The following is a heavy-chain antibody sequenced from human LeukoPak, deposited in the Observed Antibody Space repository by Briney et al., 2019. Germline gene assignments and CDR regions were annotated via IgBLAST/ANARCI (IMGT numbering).Heavy chain of an antibody. CDR3: ARIVYMGYYYYMDV. D-gene: IGHD1-14*01. V-gene: IGHV4-39*07. CDR1: GGSISSSSHY. CDR2: IYYSGST. Sequence: SETLSLTCTVSGGSISSSSHYWGWIRQPPGKGLEWIGSIYYSGSTYYNPSLKGRVTISVDTSKNQFSLKLSSVTAADTAVYYCARIVYMGYYYYMDVWGKGTTVTVSS. J-gene: IGHJ6*03.